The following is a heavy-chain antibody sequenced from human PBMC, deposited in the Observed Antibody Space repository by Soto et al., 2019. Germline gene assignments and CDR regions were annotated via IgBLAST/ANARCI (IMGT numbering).Heavy chain of an antibody. D-gene: IGHD3-22*01. CDR1: GFTFSSYW. CDR2: ISGTGGST. V-gene: IGHV3-23*01. Sequence: GWCLRLSCAASGFTFSSYWMRWVLPTPGEGLEWVSTISGTGGSTSYPDSVKGRFTISRDNSKNTVYLQMNSLRAEDAAVYYCAKEMTSGYYLFDYWGQGTLVTVSS. CDR3: AKEMTSGYYLFDY. J-gene: IGHJ4*02.